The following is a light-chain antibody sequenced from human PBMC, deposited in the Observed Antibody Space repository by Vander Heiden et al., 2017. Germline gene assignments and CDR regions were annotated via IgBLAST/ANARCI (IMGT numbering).Light chain of an antibody. J-gene: IGKJ4*01. CDR3: QQYNNWPLT. Sequence: IVMTQSPATLSVSPGERATLSCRASQSVSSNLAWYQQKPGQPPRLLIYGASIRATGIPARFSGSGSGTEFTLSISSLQSEDFAVYYCQQYNNWPLTFGGGTKVEIK. V-gene: IGKV3-15*01. CDR1: QSVSSN. CDR2: GAS.